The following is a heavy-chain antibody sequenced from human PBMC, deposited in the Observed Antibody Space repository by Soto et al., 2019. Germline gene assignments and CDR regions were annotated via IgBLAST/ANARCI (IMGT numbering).Heavy chain of an antibody. CDR1: GFTFKIYD. Sequence: NPGGSLRLSCEASGFTFKIYDMNWVRQAPGKGLEWVSYISSTGSPMYYAESVKGRSTISRDNAKNSLFLQMNSLRGEDTAIYFCARATRRSTLVRGVTTALDYWGQGALVTVSS. J-gene: IGHJ4*02. CDR3: ARATRRSTLVRGVTTALDY. CDR2: ISSTGSPM. D-gene: IGHD3-10*01. V-gene: IGHV3-21*01.